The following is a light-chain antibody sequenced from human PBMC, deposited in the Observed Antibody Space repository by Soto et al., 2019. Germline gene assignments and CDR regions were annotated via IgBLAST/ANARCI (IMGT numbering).Light chain of an antibody. CDR1: SSDVGGFNY. Sequence: QSALTQPRSVSGSPGQSVTISCTGTSSDVGGFNYVSWYQQHPGKAPKLMIYDVSKRPSGVPDRFSGYKAGNTPSLTISGRQADDEAEYYCCSDAGNPYDFGTGTQLTVL. CDR3: CSDAGNPYD. CDR2: DVS. J-gene: IGLJ1*01. V-gene: IGLV2-11*01.